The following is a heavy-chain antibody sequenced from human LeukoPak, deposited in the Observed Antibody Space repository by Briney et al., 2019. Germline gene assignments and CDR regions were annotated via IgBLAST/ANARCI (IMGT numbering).Heavy chain of an antibody. CDR1: GFTFSSYS. CDR3: ARDYYFYDSSGESPLDY. D-gene: IGHD3-22*01. CDR2: ISSSSSYI. J-gene: IGHJ4*02. V-gene: IGHV3-21*01. Sequence: GGSLRLSCAASGFTFSSYSMNWVRQAPGKGLEWVSSISSSSSYIYYADSVEGRFTISRDNAKNSLYLQMNSLRAEDTAVYYCARDYYFYDSSGESPLDYWGQGTLVTVSS.